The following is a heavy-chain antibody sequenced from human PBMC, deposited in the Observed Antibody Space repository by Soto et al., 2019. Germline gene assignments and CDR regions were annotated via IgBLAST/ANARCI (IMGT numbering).Heavy chain of an antibody. CDR1: GDSVSSNSAA. CDR2: TYYRSKWYN. Sequence: PSQTLSLTCAISGDSVSSNSAAWNWIRQSPSRGLEWLGRTYYRSKWYNDYAVSVKGRITINPDTSKNQFSLQLNSVTPEDTAVYYCARGGRDGYAGYYYYGMDVWGQGTTVTVSS. D-gene: IGHD5-12*01. J-gene: IGHJ6*02. V-gene: IGHV6-1*01. CDR3: ARGGRDGYAGYYYYGMDV.